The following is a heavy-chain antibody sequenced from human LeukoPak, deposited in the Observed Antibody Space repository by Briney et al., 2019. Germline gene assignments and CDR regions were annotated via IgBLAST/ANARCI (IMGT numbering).Heavy chain of an antibody. CDR1: GYTFTGYY. V-gene: IGHV1-2*02. J-gene: IGHJ6*02. CDR3: ARDKVVGSSWYAYYYGMDV. CDR2: INPNSGGT. D-gene: IGHD6-13*01. Sequence: ASVKVSCKASGYTFTGYYMHWVRQAPGQGLEWMGWINPNSGGTNYAQKFQGRVTMTRDTSTSTAYMELSRLRSDDTAVYYCARDKVVGSSWYAYYYGMDVWGQGTTVTVSS.